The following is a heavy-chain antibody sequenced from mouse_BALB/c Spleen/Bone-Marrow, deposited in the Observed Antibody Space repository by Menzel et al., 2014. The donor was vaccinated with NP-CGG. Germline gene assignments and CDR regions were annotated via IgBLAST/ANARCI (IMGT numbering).Heavy chain of an antibody. Sequence: QVQLQQSGAELVRPGTSVKVSCKASGYAFTNYLIDWVKQRPGQGLEWIGVINPGSGGTNYNEKFKGKATLTADKSSSTAYMQLSSLTSDDSAVYFCARGDYRSYYFDYWGQGPTLTVSS. CDR2: INPGSGGT. V-gene: IGHV1-54*01. J-gene: IGHJ2*01. D-gene: IGHD2-14*01. CDR3: ARGDYRSYYFDY. CDR1: GYAFTNYL.